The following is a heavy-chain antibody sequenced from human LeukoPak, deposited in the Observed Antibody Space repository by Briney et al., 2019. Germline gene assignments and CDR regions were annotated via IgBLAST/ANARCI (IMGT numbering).Heavy chain of an antibody. Sequence: QAGGSLRLSCAASGFTFSSYGMHWVRQAPGKGLEWVAFIRYDGSNKYYADSVKGRFTISRDNSKNTLYLQMNSLRAEDTAVYYCKSNYDSSGEQADFDYWGQGTLVTVSS. CDR1: GFTFSSYG. CDR3: KSNYDSSGEQADFDY. J-gene: IGHJ4*02. V-gene: IGHV3-30*02. D-gene: IGHD3-22*01. CDR2: IRYDGSNK.